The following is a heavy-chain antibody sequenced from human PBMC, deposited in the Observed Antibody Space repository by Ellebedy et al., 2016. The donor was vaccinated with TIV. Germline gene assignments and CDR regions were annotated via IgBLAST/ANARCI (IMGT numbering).Heavy chain of an antibody. CDR1: GGSFSGYY. D-gene: IGHD2-15*01. CDR3: AIGDWDMYFDY. V-gene: IGHV4-34*01. J-gene: IGHJ4*02. CDR2: VNHSGGT. Sequence: MPSETLSLTCAVYGGSFSGYYWSWIRQAPGKGLEWIGAVNHSGGTNYNPSHKGRVTTSADMSKNQFSLKMKSVNAADTAMYYCAIGDWDMYFDYWGQGTLVIVSS.